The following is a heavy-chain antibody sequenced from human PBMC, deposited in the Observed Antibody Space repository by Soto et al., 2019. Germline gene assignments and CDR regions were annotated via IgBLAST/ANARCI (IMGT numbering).Heavy chain of an antibody. CDR1: GFTFTNYW. Sequence: EVQLVESGGGLVQPGGSLRLSCAASGFTFTNYWMNWVRRAPGKGLEWVANIKHDGGEKNYVDSVKGRFTISRDNAKNSLFLQMKSLRAEDTAVYYCASRRFSSDWYAGGRDYFDYWGQGTLVTVSS. J-gene: IGHJ4*02. V-gene: IGHV3-7*05. CDR2: IKHDGGEK. CDR3: ASRRFSSDWYAGGRDYFDY. D-gene: IGHD6-19*01.